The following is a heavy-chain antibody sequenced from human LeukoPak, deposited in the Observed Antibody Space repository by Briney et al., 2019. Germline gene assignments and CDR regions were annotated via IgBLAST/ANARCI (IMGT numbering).Heavy chain of an antibody. V-gene: IGHV4-34*01. D-gene: IGHD5-12*01. J-gene: IGHJ4*02. CDR2: INHSGRT. CDR1: GGSFSGYY. Sequence: SETLSLTCAVYGGSFSGYYWSWIRQPPGKGLEWIGEINHSGRTNYNPSLKSRVTISVDTSKNQFSLKLSSVTAADTAVYYCARGGYSGYAHWGQGTLVTVSS. CDR3: ARGGYSGYAH.